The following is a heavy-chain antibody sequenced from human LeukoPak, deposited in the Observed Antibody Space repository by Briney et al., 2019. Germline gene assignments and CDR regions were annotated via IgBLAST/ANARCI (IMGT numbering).Heavy chain of an antibody. CDR1: GFTFSSYW. Sequence: GGSLRLSCAASGFTFSSYWMSWVRQAPGKGLEWVANIKQDGSEKYYVDSVKGRFTISRDNAKNSLYLQMNSPRAEDTAVYYCARSQVRGVIMGYFDYWGQGTLVTVSS. J-gene: IGHJ4*02. D-gene: IGHD3-10*01. CDR2: IKQDGSEK. CDR3: ARSQVRGVIMGYFDY. V-gene: IGHV3-7*01.